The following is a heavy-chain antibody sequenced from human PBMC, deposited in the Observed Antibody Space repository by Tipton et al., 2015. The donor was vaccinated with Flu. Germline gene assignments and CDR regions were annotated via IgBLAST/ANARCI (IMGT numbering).Heavy chain of an antibody. CDR2: IIPMLDSV. D-gene: IGHD2-2*01. Sequence: QLVQSGPEVKKPGSAVTVSCKSSGDTFSRKAVSWLRQAPGQGPEWMGRIIPMLDSVDYAQKFQGRLRITADEATSTAYMELSSLRFEDTAVYYCARDMKGYQCDNWGQGTLVTVSS. CDR3: ARDMKGYQCDN. V-gene: IGHV1-69*11. CDR1: GDTFSRKA. J-gene: IGHJ1*01.